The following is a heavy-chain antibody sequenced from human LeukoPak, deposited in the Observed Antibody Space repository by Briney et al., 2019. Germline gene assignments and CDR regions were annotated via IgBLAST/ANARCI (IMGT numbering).Heavy chain of an antibody. D-gene: IGHD3-22*01. J-gene: IGHJ4*02. Sequence: ASVKVSCKASGGTFSSYTISWVRQAPGQGLEWMGRIIPILDIANYAQKFQGRVTITADKSTSTAYMELSSLRSEDTAVYYCARDGDYYDSSGVYFDYWGQGTLVTVSS. CDR1: GGTFSSYT. CDR3: ARDGDYYDSSGVYFDY. CDR2: IIPILDIA. V-gene: IGHV1-69*04.